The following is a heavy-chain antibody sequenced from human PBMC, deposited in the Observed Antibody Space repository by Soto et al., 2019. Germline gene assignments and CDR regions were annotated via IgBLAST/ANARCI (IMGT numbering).Heavy chain of an antibody. CDR2: ISYDGSNK. CDR1: GFTFSSYA. D-gene: IGHD2-15*01. V-gene: IGHV3-30-3*01. CDR3: ARDGCSSTSCYLGYCSGGSCYSGGEQNWFDP. Sequence: QVQLVESGGGVVQPGRSLRLSCAASGFTFSSYAMHWVRQAPGKGLEWVAVISYDGSNKYYADSVKGRFTISRDNSKNTLYLQMNSLRAEDTAVYYCARDGCSSTSCYLGYCSGGSCYSGGEQNWFDPWGQGTLVTVSS. J-gene: IGHJ5*02.